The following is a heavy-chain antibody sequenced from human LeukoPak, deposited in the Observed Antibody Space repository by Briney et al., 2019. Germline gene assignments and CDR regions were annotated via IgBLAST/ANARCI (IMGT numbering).Heavy chain of an antibody. D-gene: IGHD1-26*01. Sequence: SETLSLTCGVYGGSFSGYFWSWIRRPPGKGLEWIGEINHSGSTNYNPSLKSRVTISVDTSKNQFSLKLSSVTAADTAVYYCARGGGSVDYWGQGTLVTVSS. J-gene: IGHJ4*02. CDR2: INHSGST. CDR1: GGSFSGYF. CDR3: ARGGGSVDY. V-gene: IGHV4-34*01.